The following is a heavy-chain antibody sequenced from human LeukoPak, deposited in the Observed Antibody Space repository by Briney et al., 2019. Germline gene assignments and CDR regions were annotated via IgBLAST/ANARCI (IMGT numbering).Heavy chain of an antibody. CDR1: GYTFTSYD. CDR2: MNPNSGNT. D-gene: IGHD2-15*01. V-gene: IGHV1-8*01. CDR3: AKDGGGSLNYYYYGMDV. J-gene: IGHJ6*02. Sequence: ASVKVSCKASGYTFTSYDINWVRQATGQGLEWMGWMNPNSGNTGYAQKFQGRVTMTRNTSISTAYMELSSLRSEDTAVYYCAKDGGGSLNYYYYGMDVWGQGTTVTVSS.